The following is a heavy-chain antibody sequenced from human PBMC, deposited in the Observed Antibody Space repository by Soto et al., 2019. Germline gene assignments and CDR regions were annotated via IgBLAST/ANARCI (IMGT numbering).Heavy chain of an antibody. CDR2: ISSSGGTT. Sequence: GGSLRLSCAASGFTFSTSEMSWVRQAPGKGLEWISHISSSGGTTYYADSVKGRFTISRDNANHSLFLQMNSLRVAYTAVYYCARWEVVTGLDYWGQGTLVTVSS. V-gene: IGHV3-48*03. CDR3: ARWEVVTGLDY. CDR1: GFTFSTSE. D-gene: IGHD3-22*01. J-gene: IGHJ4*02.